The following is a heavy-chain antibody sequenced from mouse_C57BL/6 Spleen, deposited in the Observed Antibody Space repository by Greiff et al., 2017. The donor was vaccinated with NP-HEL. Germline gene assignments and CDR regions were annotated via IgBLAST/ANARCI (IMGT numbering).Heavy chain of an antibody. D-gene: IGHD3-3*01. Sequence: VKLQESGAELVRPGASVTLSCKASGYTFTDYEMHWVKQTPVHGLEWIGAIDPETGGTAYNQKFKGKAILTADKSSSTAYMELRSLTSEDSAVYYCTREGRYWGQGTTLTVSS. CDR3: TREGRY. J-gene: IGHJ2*01. CDR1: GYTFTDYE. CDR2: IDPETGGT. V-gene: IGHV1-15*01.